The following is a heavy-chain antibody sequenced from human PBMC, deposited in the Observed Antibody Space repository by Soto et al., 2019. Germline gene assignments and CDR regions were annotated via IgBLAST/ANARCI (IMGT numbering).Heavy chain of an antibody. CDR1: GGSISSGGYY. D-gene: IGHD5-12*01. CDR2: NYYSGST. V-gene: IGHV4-31*03. J-gene: IGHJ4*02. CDR3: ARDRSGYDVGYYFDY. Sequence: QVQLQESGPGLVKPSQTLSLTCTVSGGSISSGGYYWSWIRQHPGKGLEWIGYNYYSGSTYYNPSLKSRVTISVNTSKNQFSLKLSSVTAADTAVYYCARDRSGYDVGYYFDYWGQGTLVTVSS.